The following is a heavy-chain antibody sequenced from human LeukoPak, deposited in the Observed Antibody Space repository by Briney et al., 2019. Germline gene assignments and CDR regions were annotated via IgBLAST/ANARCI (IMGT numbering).Heavy chain of an antibody. CDR2: IYYSGST. CDR1: GGSISSGGYY. J-gene: IGHJ5*02. V-gene: IGHV4-31*03. Sequence: SETLSLNCTVSGGSISSGGYYWSWIRQHPGKGLEWIGYIYYSGSTYYNPSLKSRVTISVDTSKNQFSLKLSSVTAADTAVYYCARGGFYASTNWMGFLNNWFDPWGQGTLVTVSS. D-gene: IGHD1-1*01. CDR3: ARGGFYASTNWMGFLNNWFDP.